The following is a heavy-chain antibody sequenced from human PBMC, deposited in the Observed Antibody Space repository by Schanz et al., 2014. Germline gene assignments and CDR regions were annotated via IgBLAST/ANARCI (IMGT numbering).Heavy chain of an antibody. Sequence: VHLVESGGGLVQPGGSLRLSCAASGITFSSHSFNWVRQAPGKGLEWVGVISYDGSKKSYADSVKGRFTISRDNSKNTLYLQMNSLRPEDTAVYYCVRVKYCTITRCYRTETEGIYYMDVWGKGTTVTVSS. D-gene: IGHD2-2*01. CDR2: ISYDGSKK. J-gene: IGHJ6*03. CDR3: VRVKYCTITRCYRTETEGIYYMDV. V-gene: IGHV3-33*08. CDR1: GITFSSHS.